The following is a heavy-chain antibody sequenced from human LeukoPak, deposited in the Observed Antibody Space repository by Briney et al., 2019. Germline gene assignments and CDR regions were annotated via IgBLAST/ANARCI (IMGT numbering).Heavy chain of an antibody. J-gene: IGHJ4*02. V-gene: IGHV4-4*02. D-gene: IGHD3-10*01. CDR1: GGSISSSNW. Sequence: SETLSLTCAVSGGSISSSNWWSWVRPPPGKGLEWIGEIYHSGSTNYNPSLKSRVTISVDKSKNQFSLTLSSVTAADTAVYYCARGRLRWFGELPYFDYWGQGTLVTVSS. CDR2: IYHSGST. CDR3: ARGRLRWFGELPYFDY.